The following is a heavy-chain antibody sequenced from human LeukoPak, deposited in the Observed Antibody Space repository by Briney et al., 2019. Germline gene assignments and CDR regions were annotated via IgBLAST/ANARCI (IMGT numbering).Heavy chain of an antibody. D-gene: IGHD2-8*02. J-gene: IGHJ4*02. V-gene: IGHV3-33*01. CDR2: IYYDGSRI. CDR3: ARNLGICIGGACYLDS. CDR1: GFTCSHYG. Sequence: PGRSLRLSCSASGFTCSHYGFHGVRQAPGKGLEGVAVIYYDGSRIYYAVSVKGRFTIARDNSKNTLYLEVNRLSADDTAVYFCARNLGICIGGACYLDSWGPGTLVTVSS.